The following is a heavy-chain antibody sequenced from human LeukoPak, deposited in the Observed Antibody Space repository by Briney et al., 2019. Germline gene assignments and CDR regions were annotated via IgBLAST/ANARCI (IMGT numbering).Heavy chain of an antibody. CDR2: IIPIFGTA. V-gene: IGHV1-69*05. CDR3: ARDGSGIGRFDH. Sequence: SVKVSCKASGGTFSSYAISWVRQAPGQGLEWMGGIIPIFGTANYAQKFQGRVTITTDESTSTAYMELSSLRSEDTAVYYCARDGSGIGRFDHWGQGTLVTVSS. J-gene: IGHJ4*02. CDR1: GGTFSSYA. D-gene: IGHD3-10*01.